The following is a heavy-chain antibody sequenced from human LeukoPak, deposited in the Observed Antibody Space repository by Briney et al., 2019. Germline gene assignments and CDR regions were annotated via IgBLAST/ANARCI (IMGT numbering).Heavy chain of an antibody. D-gene: IGHD2-2*01. Sequence: GASVKVSCKASGYTFTGYYMHWVRQAPGQGLEWMGRINPNSGGTNYAQKFQGRATMTRDTSISTAYMELSRLRSDDTAVYYCARLVLVPAADGEFDYWGQGTLVTVSS. V-gene: IGHV1-2*06. J-gene: IGHJ4*02. CDR2: INPNSGGT. CDR1: GYTFTGYY. CDR3: ARLVLVPAADGEFDY.